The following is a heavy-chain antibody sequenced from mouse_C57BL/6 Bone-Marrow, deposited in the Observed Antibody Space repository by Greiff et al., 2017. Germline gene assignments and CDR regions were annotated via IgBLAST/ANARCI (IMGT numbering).Heavy chain of an antibody. J-gene: IGHJ1*03. Sequence: EVKLQESGGDLVKPGGSLKLSCAASGFTFSSYGMSWVRQTPDKRLEWVATISSGGSYTYYPDSVKGRFTISRDNAKNTLYLQMSSLKSEVTAMYYCAKGGFYYCNFLWCFDLWGTGTTVTVSS. V-gene: IGHV5-6*02. CDR1: GFTFSSYG. D-gene: IGHD2-1*01. CDR3: AKGGFYYCNFLWCFDL. CDR2: ISSGGSYT.